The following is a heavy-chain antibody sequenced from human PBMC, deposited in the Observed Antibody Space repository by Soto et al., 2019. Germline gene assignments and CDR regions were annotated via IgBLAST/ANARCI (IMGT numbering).Heavy chain of an antibody. CDR1: GGSFSGYY. CDR2: INHSGST. V-gene: IGHV4-34*01. Sequence: SETLSLTCAVYGGSFSGYYLSWIRQPPGKGLEWIGEINHSGSTNYNPSHKSRVTISVDTSKNQFSLKLSSVTAADTAVYYCARETTDGYDILTRNYYYYYMDVWGKGTTVTVSS. CDR3: ARETTDGYDILTRNYYYYYMDV. J-gene: IGHJ6*03. D-gene: IGHD3-9*01.